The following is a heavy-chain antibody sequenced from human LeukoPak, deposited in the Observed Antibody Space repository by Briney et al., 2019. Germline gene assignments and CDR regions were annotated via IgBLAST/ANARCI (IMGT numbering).Heavy chain of an antibody. CDR3: ARDGSGVWFDY. V-gene: IGHV1-18*01. D-gene: IGHD3-10*01. CDR1: NYTFTSCG. Sequence: SVKVSCKASNYTFTSCGISWVRQAPGQGLEWMAWINAYNGDTNYAQKLQGRVTLTTDTSTSTAYMELRSLRSDDTAVYYCARDGSGVWFDYWGQGTLVTVSS. J-gene: IGHJ4*02. CDR2: INAYNGDT.